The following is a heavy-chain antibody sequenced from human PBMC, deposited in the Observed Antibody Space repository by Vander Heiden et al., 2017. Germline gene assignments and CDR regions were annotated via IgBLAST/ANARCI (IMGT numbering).Heavy chain of an antibody. Sequence: QLQLQESGPGLVKPSETLSLTCTVSGGSISSSSFSWGCIRQPPGKGLEWIGSIYYSGSTYYNPSLKSRVTISVDTSKNQFSLKLSSVTAADTAVYYCARTYYYGSGSYWTFDPWGQGTLVTVSS. CDR3: ARTYYYGSGSYWTFDP. V-gene: IGHV4-39*01. CDR1: GGSISSSSFS. D-gene: IGHD3-10*01. CDR2: IYYSGST. J-gene: IGHJ5*02.